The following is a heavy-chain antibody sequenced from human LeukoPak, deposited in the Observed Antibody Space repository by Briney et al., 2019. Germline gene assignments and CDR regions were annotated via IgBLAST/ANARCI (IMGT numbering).Heavy chain of an antibody. CDR2: IDSNSGGT. J-gene: IGHJ4*02. CDR1: GYSFTGYY. CDR3: ARGGGSWVYYDH. V-gene: IGHV1-2*02. Sequence: GASVKVSCKASGYSFTGYYIHWIRQAPGQGLECLGWIDSNSGGTTYAQKLQGRVTMTRDTSITTVYMELSRLTSDDTAVYYCARGGGSWVYYDHWGQGTLVIVSS. D-gene: IGHD1-26*01.